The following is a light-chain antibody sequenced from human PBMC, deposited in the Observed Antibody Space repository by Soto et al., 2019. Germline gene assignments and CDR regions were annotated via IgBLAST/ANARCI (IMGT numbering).Light chain of an antibody. J-gene: IGKJ4*01. V-gene: IGKV2D-29*01. CDR2: EVF. CDR3: MQSIQLPLT. CDR1: QTRLHRDGKPY. Sequence: DIVMTHTPLSLSVTLVHPASISCKSSQTRLHRDGKPYVYWYRQKPGQPPRLLIYEVFNRFSGVPDRFSGSGSGTDFTLKISRVEAEDVGVYYCMQSIQLPLTFGGGTKVDIK.